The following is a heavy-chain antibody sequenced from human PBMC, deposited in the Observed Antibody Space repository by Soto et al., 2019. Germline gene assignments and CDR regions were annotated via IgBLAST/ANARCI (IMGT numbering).Heavy chain of an antibody. V-gene: IGHV4-39*01. CDR1: GGSISSSSYY. D-gene: IGHD3-10*01. Sequence: RSLTCTVSGGSISSSSYYWGWIRQPPGKGLEWIGSIYYSGSTYYNPSLKSRVTISVDTSKNQFSLKLSSVTAADTAVYYCARRYYGSGSYYPLPYYYYYGMDVWGQGTTVTVSS. CDR2: IYYSGST. J-gene: IGHJ6*02. CDR3: ARRYYGSGSYYPLPYYYYYGMDV.